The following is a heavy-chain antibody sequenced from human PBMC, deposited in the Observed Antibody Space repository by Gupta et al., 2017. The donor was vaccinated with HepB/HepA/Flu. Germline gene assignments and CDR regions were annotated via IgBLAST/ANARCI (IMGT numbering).Heavy chain of an antibody. CDR3: ADRPGDHVLLSFHFDF. D-gene: IGHD2/OR15-2a*01. CDR1: GFSLNNTGEA. J-gene: IGHJ4*02. Sequence: QITLKESGPTLVKATQTLTLSCSFSGFSLNNTGEAVGWIRQPPGKALEWLALIYWDADKRYNTARMSRLIIATDPSKKRGFPTLAATEPAAYATYFCADRPGDHVLLSFHFDFWGQGTLVPVSS. V-gene: IGHV2-5*02. CDR2: IYWDADK.